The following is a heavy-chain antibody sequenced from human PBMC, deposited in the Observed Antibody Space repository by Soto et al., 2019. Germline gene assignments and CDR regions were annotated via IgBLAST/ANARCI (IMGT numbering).Heavy chain of an antibody. CDR3: ARDRDSSSSWEIDY. J-gene: IGHJ4*02. CDR2: IYTSGST. Sequence: SETLSLTCTVSGGSISSYYWSWIRQPAGKGLEWIGRIYTSGSTNYNPSLKSRVTMSVDTSKNQFSLKLSSVTAADTAVYYCARDRDSSSSWEIDYWGQGTLVTVSS. CDR1: GGSISSYY. D-gene: IGHD6-6*01. V-gene: IGHV4-4*07.